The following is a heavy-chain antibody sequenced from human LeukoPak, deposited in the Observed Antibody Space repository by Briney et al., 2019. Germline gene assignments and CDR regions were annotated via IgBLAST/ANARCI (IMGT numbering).Heavy chain of an antibody. CDR3: ARANLRGWGYYYYYMDV. CDR1: GDSISSSRSY. V-gene: IGHV4-39*01. J-gene: IGHJ6*03. CDR2: IYYSGST. D-gene: IGHD6-19*01. Sequence: PSETLSLTCTVSGDSISSSRSYWGWIRQPPGKGLEWIGSIYYSGSTYYNTSLKSRVTISVDTSKNQFSLNLNSVTAADTAVYYCARANLRGWGYYYYYMDVWGKGTTVTISS.